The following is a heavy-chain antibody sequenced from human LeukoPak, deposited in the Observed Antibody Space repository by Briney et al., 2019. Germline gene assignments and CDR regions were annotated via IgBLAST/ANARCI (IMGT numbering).Heavy chain of an antibody. CDR2: INHSGST. CDR3: ARVGYSYVINDWSRTGLGAYPTKYYYHMDV. V-gene: IGHV4-34*01. CDR1: GVSFSGYY. Sequence: PSETLSLTCAVYGVSFSGYYWSWIRQPPGKGLEWIGEINHSGSTNYNPSLKSRVTISGDTSNNQFSLKLSSVPAADTAMYFCARVGYSYVINDWSRTGLGAYPTKYYYHMDVWGKGTTVTVSS. D-gene: IGHD5-18*01. J-gene: IGHJ6*03.